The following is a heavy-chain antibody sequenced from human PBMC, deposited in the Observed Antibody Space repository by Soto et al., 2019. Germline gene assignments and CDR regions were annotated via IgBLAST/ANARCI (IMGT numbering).Heavy chain of an antibody. J-gene: IGHJ6*02. D-gene: IGHD3-9*01. CDR3: ARDPKYDILTGYYIGRTWGNYYYGMDV. CDR1: GYTFTRYA. CDR2: INPSGGST. Sequence: ASVKVSCKASGYTFTRYAMHWVRQAPGQRLEWMGIINPSGGSTSYAQKFQGRVTMTRDTSTSTVYMELSSLRSEDTAVYYCARDPKYDILTGYYIGRTWGNYYYGMDVWGQGTTVTVSS. V-gene: IGHV1-46*01.